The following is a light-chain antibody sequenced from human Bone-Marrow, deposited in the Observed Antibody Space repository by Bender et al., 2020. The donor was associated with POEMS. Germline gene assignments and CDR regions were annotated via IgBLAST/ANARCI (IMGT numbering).Light chain of an antibody. V-gene: IGLV1-44*01. Sequence: QSVLTQPPSASGTPGQRVTISCSGSSSNIGINSVNWYQQLPGTAPKLLIYNNNQRPSGVPDRFSGSKSGTSASLAISGLQSEDEADYYCAAWDDSLSGPLFGGGTKLTVL. CDR3: AAWDDSLSGPL. CDR1: SSNIGINS. J-gene: IGLJ2*01. CDR2: NNN.